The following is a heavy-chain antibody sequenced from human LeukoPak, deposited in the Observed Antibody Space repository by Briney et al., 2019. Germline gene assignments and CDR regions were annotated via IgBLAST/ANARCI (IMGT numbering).Heavy chain of an antibody. Sequence: GGSLRLSCAASGFSFNTYNMNWVRQAPGKGLEWVAVVWYDGSSKYYADSVKGRFTVSRDNSKNKVYLQMNGLRAEDAAVYYCASTSGWYEPIDYWGQGTLVTVSS. V-gene: IGHV3-33*01. J-gene: IGHJ4*02. CDR2: VWYDGSSK. CDR1: GFSFNTYN. D-gene: IGHD6-19*01. CDR3: ASTSGWYEPIDY.